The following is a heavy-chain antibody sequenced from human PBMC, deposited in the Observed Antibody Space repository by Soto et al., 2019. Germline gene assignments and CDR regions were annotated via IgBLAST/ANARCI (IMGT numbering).Heavy chain of an antibody. V-gene: IGHV2-5*02. J-gene: IGHJ4*02. CDR3: AHKGYGDYPLDY. Sequence: QITLKESGPTLVKPTQTLALTCTFSGFSLSTSGVGVGWIRQPPGKALEWLAVIYWDDYKHYSPSLKSRLTITKDTSKNQAVLTMTNMDPVDTATYYCAHKGYGDYPLDYWGQGTLLTVSS. CDR1: GFSLSTSGVG. D-gene: IGHD4-17*01. CDR2: IYWDDYK.